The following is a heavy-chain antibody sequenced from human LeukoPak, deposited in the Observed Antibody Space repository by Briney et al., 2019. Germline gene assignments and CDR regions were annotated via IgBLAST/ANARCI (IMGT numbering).Heavy chain of an antibody. D-gene: IGHD3-10*01. CDR3: AKPPMVRGVDYFDY. CDR2: ISGRGDST. V-gene: IGHV3-23*01. Sequence: GGSLRLSCAASAFTFCRNSMSWVRQAPGKGLEWVSAISGRGDSTYYADSVKGRFTISRDNSKNTLYLQMNSLRAEDTAIYYCAKPPMVRGVDYFDYWGQGTLVTVSS. CDR1: AFTFCRNS. J-gene: IGHJ4*02.